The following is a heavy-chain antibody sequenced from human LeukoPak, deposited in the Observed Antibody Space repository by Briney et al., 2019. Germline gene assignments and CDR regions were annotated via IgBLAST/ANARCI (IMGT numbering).Heavy chain of an antibody. Sequence: GGSLRLSCAASRFRFDDHGMSWVRQAPGKGLEWVSGINWNGGSTGYADSVKGRFTISRDNAKNSLYLQMNSLRAEDTAVYYCARSSPIVVVPAAGNWFDPWGQGTLVTVSS. D-gene: IGHD2-2*01. CDR3: ARSSPIVVVPAAGNWFDP. V-gene: IGHV3-20*04. CDR2: INWNGGST. J-gene: IGHJ5*02. CDR1: RFRFDDHG.